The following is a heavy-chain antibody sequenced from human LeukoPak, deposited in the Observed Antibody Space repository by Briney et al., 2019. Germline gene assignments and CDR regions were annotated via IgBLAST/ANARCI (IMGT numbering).Heavy chain of an antibody. Sequence: PSETLSLTCTVSGGSISSGGYYWSWVRQHPGTGLEWIGYIYYSGSTYYNPSLKSRVTISVDTSKNQFSLKLSSVTAADTAVYYCARVREGYSYGYRAAYLDYWGQGTLVTVSS. CDR1: GGSISSGGYY. CDR2: IYYSGST. J-gene: IGHJ4*02. CDR3: ARVREGYSYGYRAAYLDY. V-gene: IGHV4-31*03. D-gene: IGHD5-18*01.